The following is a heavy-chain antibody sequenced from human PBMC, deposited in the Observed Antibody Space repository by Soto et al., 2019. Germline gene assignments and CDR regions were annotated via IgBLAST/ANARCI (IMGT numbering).Heavy chain of an antibody. CDR2: IYYSGST. D-gene: IGHD5-12*01. CDR3: ARVSPVGDGYKLPGSLDY. Sequence: QVQLQESGPGLVKPSQTLSLTCTVSGGSISSGGYYWSWIRQHPGKGLEWIGYIYYSGSTYYNPSLKSRVTISVDTSKNQFSLKLSSVTAADTAVYYCARVSPVGDGYKLPGSLDYWGQGTLVTVSS. V-gene: IGHV4-31*03. CDR1: GGSISSGGYY. J-gene: IGHJ4*02.